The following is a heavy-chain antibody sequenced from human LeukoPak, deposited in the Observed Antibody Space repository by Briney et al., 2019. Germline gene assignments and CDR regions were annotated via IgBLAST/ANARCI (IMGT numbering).Heavy chain of an antibody. CDR3: AREGYYGSGSPPSLYFDY. V-gene: IGHV3-23*01. D-gene: IGHD3-10*01. CDR2: ISGSGGST. J-gene: IGHJ4*02. CDR1: GFTFSSYA. Sequence: GGSLRLSCAASGFTFSSYAMSWVRQAPGKGLEWVSAISGSGGSTYYADSVKGRFTISRDNSRSTLYLQMNSLRPEDTAIYYCAREGYYGSGSPPSLYFDYWGQGTLVTVSS.